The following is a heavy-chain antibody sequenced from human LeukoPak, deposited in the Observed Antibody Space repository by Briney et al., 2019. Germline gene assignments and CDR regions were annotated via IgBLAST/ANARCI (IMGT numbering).Heavy chain of an antibody. CDR1: GFTFSSYA. V-gene: IGHV3-30*04. CDR2: ISYDGRNK. D-gene: IGHD1-26*01. J-gene: IGHJ3*02. Sequence: PGGSLRLSCAASGFTFSSYAMHWVRQAPGKGLEWVAVISYDGRNKYYTDSVKGRFPISRDNSKNTLYLQMNSLRAEDTAVYYCAKKGLPRVPASGSYDDAFDIWGQGTMVTVSS. CDR3: AKKGLPRVPASGSYDDAFDI.